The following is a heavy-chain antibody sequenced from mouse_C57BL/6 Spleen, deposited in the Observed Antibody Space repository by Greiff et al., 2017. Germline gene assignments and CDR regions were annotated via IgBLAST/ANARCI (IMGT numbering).Heavy chain of an antibody. Sequence: VQLQQSGAELVRPGASVKLSCTASGFNIKDDYMHWVKQRPEQGLEWIGWIDPENGDTEYASKFQGKATITADTSSNTAYLQLSSLTSEDTAVYYCTLWDRRFDYWGQGTTLTVSS. V-gene: IGHV14-4*01. CDR1: GFNIKDDY. CDR2: IDPENGDT. D-gene: IGHD3-3*01. CDR3: TLWDRRFDY. J-gene: IGHJ2*01.